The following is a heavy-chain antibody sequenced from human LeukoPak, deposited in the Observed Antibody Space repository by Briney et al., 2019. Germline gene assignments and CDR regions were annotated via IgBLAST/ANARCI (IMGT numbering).Heavy chain of an antibody. Sequence: GGSLRLSCSASGFTFSSYSMNWVRQAPGKGLEWVSYISSSSTTIYYADSVKGRFTVSRDNAKNSLYLQMNSLRVADTAVYYCARGPYKDFWSGYSDYWGQGTLVTVSS. CDR3: ARGPYKDFWSGYSDY. CDR2: ISSSSTTI. V-gene: IGHV3-48*01. J-gene: IGHJ4*02. CDR1: GFTFSSYS. D-gene: IGHD3-3*01.